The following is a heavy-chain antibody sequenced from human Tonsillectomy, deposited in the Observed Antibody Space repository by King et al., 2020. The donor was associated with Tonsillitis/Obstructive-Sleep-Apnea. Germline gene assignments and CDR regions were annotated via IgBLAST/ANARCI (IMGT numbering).Heavy chain of an antibody. CDR2: IGGGGGTT. Sequence: VQLVESGGGSVQPGGSLRLSCAASGFTFSTYSMNWVRQAPGKGLEWVSYIGGGGGTTYYADSVKGRFTISRDKAKNSLYLQMNTLRDEDTAVYYCARDSQYAFDIWGQGTMVTVSS. CDR1: GFTFSTYS. J-gene: IGHJ3*02. V-gene: IGHV3-48*02. D-gene: IGHD5-24*01. CDR3: ARDSQYAFDI.